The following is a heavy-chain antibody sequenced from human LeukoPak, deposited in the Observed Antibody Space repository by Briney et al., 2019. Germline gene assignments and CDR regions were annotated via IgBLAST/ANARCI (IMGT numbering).Heavy chain of an antibody. CDR3: ARAQNYHDRSGYSDDTFDV. V-gene: IGHV1-2*06. J-gene: IGHJ3*01. D-gene: IGHD3-22*01. Sequence: ATVKVSCKASGYTFTDNYIHWVRQAPGQGLEWMGRVNPDSGGINYAQKFQGRVTMTRDTSINTAFVELRRLRSDDTATYYCARAQNYHDRSGYSDDTFDVWGHGTMITVSS. CDR2: VNPDSGGI. CDR1: GYTFTDNY.